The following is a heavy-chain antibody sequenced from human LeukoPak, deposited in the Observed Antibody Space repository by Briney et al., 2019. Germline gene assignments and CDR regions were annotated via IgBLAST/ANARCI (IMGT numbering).Heavy chain of an antibody. CDR1: GGSINSYY. CDR3: ARGGKATVVTM. D-gene: IGHD4-23*01. V-gene: IGHV4-4*07. Sequence: SETLSLTCTVSGGSINSYYWRWIRQPAGKGLEWIGRIYSSGSTNYNPSLKSRVSMSVDTSKNQFSLKLTSMTAADTALYYCARGGKATVVTMWGQGILVTVSS. J-gene: IGHJ4*02. CDR2: IYSSGST.